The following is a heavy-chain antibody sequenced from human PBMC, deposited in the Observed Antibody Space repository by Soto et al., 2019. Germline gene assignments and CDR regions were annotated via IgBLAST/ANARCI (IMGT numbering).Heavy chain of an antibody. V-gene: IGHV3-23*01. Sequence: EVQLLESGGGLVQPGGSLRLSCAASGFTFSTNAMNWVRQAPGKGLEWVSGISGSSSTTYYADSVKGRFTISRDRSKNTLYLQMSSLRAEDTALYYCAKNQERELPRVIDFWGQGTLVTVSS. CDR2: ISGSSSTT. D-gene: IGHD1-7*01. CDR3: AKNQERELPRVIDF. CDR1: GFTFSTNA. J-gene: IGHJ4*02.